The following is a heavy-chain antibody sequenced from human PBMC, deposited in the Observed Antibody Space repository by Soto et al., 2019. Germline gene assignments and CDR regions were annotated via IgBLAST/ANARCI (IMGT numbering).Heavy chain of an antibody. J-gene: IGHJ5*02. D-gene: IGHD4-4*01. V-gene: IGHV4-30-4*01. CDR1: GGSISSGDYY. Sequence: PSETLSLTCTVSGGSISSGDYYWSWIRQPPGKGLEWIGYIYYSGSTYYNPSLKSRVTISVDTSKNQFSLKLSSVTAAYTAVYYCAPHPTTEVSWFDPWGQGTLVTVSS. CDR2: IYYSGST. CDR3: APHPTTEVSWFDP.